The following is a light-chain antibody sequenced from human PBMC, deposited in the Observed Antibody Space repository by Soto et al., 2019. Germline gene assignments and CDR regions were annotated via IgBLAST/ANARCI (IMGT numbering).Light chain of an antibody. CDR3: QQYNNWPP. Sequence: EIVMTQSPATLSVSPGERATLSCRASQSVSSNLAWYQQKPGQAPRLLIYGASTRATGIPARFSGSGSGTEFTLTISSLQSEDFAVYYCQQYNNWPPFGQGTHWRL. CDR1: QSVSSN. V-gene: IGKV3-15*01. J-gene: IGKJ5*01. CDR2: GAS.